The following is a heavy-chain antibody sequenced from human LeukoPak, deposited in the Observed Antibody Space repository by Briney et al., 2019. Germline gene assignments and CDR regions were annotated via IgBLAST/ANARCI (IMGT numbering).Heavy chain of an antibody. CDR2: IKEDGSAK. D-gene: IGHD3-22*01. CDR1: GFTFSTYW. CDR3: ARDLGTYYYDSSGYQSGRDHDAFDI. V-gene: IGHV3-7*01. J-gene: IGHJ3*02. Sequence: GGSLRLSCAASGFTFSTYWMSWIRQAPGKGLEWVANIKEDGSAKYYVDSVKGRFSISRDNAKNSLYLQMNSLRAEDTAVYYCARDLGTYYYDSSGYQSGRDHDAFDIWGQGTMVTVSS.